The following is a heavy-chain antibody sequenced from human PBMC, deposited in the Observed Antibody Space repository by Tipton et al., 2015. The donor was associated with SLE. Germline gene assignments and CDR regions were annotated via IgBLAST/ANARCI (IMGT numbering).Heavy chain of an antibody. Sequence: TLSLTCTVSGGSISSSSYYWGWIRQPPGKWLVWICSIYYSGSTYYNPSLKSRVTISVDTSKNQFSLKLSSVTAADTAVYYCARERGIRRAYYYGMDVWGQGTTISDS. CDR2: IYYSGST. V-gene: IGHV4-39*07. J-gene: IGHJ6*02. D-gene: IGHD3-10*01. CDR3: ARERGIRRAYYYGMDV. CDR1: GGSISSSSYY.